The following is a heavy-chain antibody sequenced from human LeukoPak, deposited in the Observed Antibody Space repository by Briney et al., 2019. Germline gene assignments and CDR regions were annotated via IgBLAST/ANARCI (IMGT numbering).Heavy chain of an antibody. D-gene: IGHD6-13*01. CDR3: ARRRGYSSSRTPSDY. CDR1: GGSISSSSYY. Sequence: SETLSLTCTVSGGSISSSSYYWGWIRQPPGKGLEWIGSIYYSGSTYYNPSLKSRVTISVDTSKNQFSLKLSSVTAADTAVYYCARRRGYSSSRTPSDYWGQGTLVTASS. J-gene: IGHJ4*02. V-gene: IGHV4-39*01. CDR2: IYYSGST.